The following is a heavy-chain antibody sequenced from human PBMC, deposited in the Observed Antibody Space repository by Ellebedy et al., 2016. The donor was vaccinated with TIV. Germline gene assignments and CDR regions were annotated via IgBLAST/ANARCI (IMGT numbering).Heavy chain of an antibody. CDR3: ARSPRGSSPHMDV. V-gene: IGHV3-66*01. CDR2: IYSAGDI. Sequence: GESLKISXSASGFTVDSNYMTWVRQTPEKGLVWVAVIYSAGDIYYAESVKDRFTISRDTSKNTLYLQMNSLRADDTAVYYCARSPRGSSPHMDVWGKGTTVTVSS. CDR1: GFTVDSNY. J-gene: IGHJ6*03. D-gene: IGHD6-6*01.